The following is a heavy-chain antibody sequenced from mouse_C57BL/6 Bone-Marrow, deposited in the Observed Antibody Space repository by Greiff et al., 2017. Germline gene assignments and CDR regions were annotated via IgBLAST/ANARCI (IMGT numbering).Heavy chain of an antibody. D-gene: IGHD2-4*01. Sequence: QVQLQESGPGLVAPSQSLSITCTVSGFSLTSSGVHWVRQPPGKGLEWLGVIWAGGTTNYNSALMSRLSINKDNSNSQVFLKRNSLHTDDTAMYYWASDPSTVITRRAMDYWGQGTSVTVSS. CDR1: GFSLTSSG. J-gene: IGHJ4*01. V-gene: IGHV2-9*02. CDR2: IWAGGTT. CDR3: ASDPSTVITRRAMDY.